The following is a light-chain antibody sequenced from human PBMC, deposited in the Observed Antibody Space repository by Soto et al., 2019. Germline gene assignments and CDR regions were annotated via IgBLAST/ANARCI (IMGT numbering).Light chain of an antibody. CDR3: QQLNSYPRT. CDR1: QGINSY. CDR2: AAS. J-gene: IGKJ1*01. V-gene: IGKV1-9*01. Sequence: DIQLTQSPSVLSASVGDRVTITCRASQGINSYLAWYQQKPGKVPKLLIYAASTLHSGVPSRFSGSGSGTEFTLTISSLQPEDFANFYCQQLNSYPRTFGQGPKVEIK.